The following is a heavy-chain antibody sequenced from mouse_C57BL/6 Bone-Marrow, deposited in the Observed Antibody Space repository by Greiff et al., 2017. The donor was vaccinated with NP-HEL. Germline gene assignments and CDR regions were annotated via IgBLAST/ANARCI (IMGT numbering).Heavy chain of an antibody. CDR1: GFTFSSYA. CDR3: ARVGSSWAWFAY. V-gene: IGHV5-4*03. Sequence: EVKVVESGGGLVKPGGSLKLSCAASGFTFSSYAMSWVRQTPEKRLEWVATISDGGSYTYYPDNVKGRFTISRDNAKNSLYLQMSHLKSEDTAMYYCARVGSSWAWFAYWGQGTLVTVSA. J-gene: IGHJ3*01. CDR2: ISDGGSYT. D-gene: IGHD1-1*01.